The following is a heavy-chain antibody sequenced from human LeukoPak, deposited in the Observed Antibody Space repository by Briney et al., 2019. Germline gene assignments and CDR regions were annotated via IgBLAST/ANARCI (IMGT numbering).Heavy chain of an antibody. CDR2: ISSSSSYI. Sequence: AGSLRLSCAASGFTFSSYSMNWVRQAPGKGLEWVSSISSSSSYIYYADSVKGRFTISRDNAKNSLYLQMNSLRAEDTAVYYCARDNYDSSAIDYWGQGTLVTVSS. CDR1: GFTFSSYS. D-gene: IGHD3-22*01. J-gene: IGHJ4*02. V-gene: IGHV3-21*01. CDR3: ARDNYDSSAIDY.